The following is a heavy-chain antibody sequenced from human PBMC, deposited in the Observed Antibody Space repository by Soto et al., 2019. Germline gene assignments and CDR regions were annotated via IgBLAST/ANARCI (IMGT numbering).Heavy chain of an antibody. V-gene: IGHV4-34*01. CDR2: INHSGST. J-gene: IGHJ4*02. CDR3: VANGYCSGGSCSPFDY. CDR1: GGSFSGYY. D-gene: IGHD2-15*01. Sequence: QVQLQQWGAGLLKPSETLSLTCAVYGGSFSGYYWSWIRQPPGKGLEWIGEINHSGSTNYNPSLKSRVTISVDTSKNQFSLKLSSVTAADTAVYYCVANGYCSGGSCSPFDYWGQGTLVTVSS.